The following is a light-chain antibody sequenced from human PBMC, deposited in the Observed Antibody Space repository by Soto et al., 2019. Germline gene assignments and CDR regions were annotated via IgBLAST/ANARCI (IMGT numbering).Light chain of an antibody. Sequence: EIVLSQSPGTLSLSPGERATLSCRASQRISNSYLAWYQQKPGQAPRLLIYGASSRATGIPDRFSGSGSGTDFTLTISRLEPEDFAVYYCQQYGSSPWTFGQGTKV. CDR3: QQYGSSPWT. J-gene: IGKJ1*01. V-gene: IGKV3-20*01. CDR2: GAS. CDR1: QRISNSY.